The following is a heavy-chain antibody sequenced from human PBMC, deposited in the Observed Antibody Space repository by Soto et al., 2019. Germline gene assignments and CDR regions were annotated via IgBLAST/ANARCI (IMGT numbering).Heavy chain of an antibody. D-gene: IGHD6-6*01. CDR3: AREYSSSPYFFYYGLDV. V-gene: IGHV3-33*01. Sequence: QVQLVESGGGVVQPGRSLRLSCAASGFTFSSYGMHWVRQAPGKGLEWVAVIWYDGSKKYYADSVKGRFTISRDNSKYTLSLQMSSLRAEDTAVYYCAREYSSSPYFFYYGLDVWGQGTTVTVSS. J-gene: IGHJ6*02. CDR2: IWYDGSKK. CDR1: GFTFSSYG.